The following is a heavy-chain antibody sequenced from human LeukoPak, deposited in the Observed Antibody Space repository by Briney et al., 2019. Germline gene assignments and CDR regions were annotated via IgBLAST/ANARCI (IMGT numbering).Heavy chain of an antibody. V-gene: IGHV4-39*01. CDR1: GGSISTSSYY. CDR2: IYYSGST. Sequence: SETLSLTCTVSGGSISTSSYYWGWIRQPPGKGLEWIGTIYYSGSTYYNPSLTSRVTISVDTSKNQFSLKLSSVTAADTAVYYCARRGIAVAGTGPYYYYYMDVWGKGTTVTISS. J-gene: IGHJ6*03. CDR3: ARRGIAVAGTGPYYYYYMDV. D-gene: IGHD6-19*01.